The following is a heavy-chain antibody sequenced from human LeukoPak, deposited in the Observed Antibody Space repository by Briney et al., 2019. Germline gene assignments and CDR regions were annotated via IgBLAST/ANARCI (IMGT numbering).Heavy chain of an antibody. CDR3: AREYYYGSVKEFDY. D-gene: IGHD3-10*01. V-gene: IGHV4-61*02. J-gene: IGHJ4*02. Sequence: PSETLSLTCTVSGDSISSGDYYWSWIRQPAGKGLEWIGRISSSGSTNYNPSLKSRVTISVDTSKNQFSLKLSSVTAADTAVYYCAREYYYGSVKEFDYWGQGTLVTVSS. CDR2: ISSSGST. CDR1: GDSISSGDYY.